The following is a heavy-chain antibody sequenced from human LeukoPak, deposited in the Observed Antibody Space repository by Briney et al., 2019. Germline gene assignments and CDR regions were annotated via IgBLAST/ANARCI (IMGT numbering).Heavy chain of an antibody. D-gene: IGHD2-15*01. CDR2: IIPIFGTA. Sequence: VASVNLSCKASGGTFSSYAISWVRQAPGQGLGWMGGIIPIFGTANYTQTFQGRVTIATDESTSTAYMELSSLRSGDPVVYYCARAPSGVVAASGHYMEVWGKGTTVTVSS. V-gene: IGHV1-69*05. CDR1: GGTFSSYA. J-gene: IGHJ6*03. CDR3: ARAPSGVVAASGHYMEV.